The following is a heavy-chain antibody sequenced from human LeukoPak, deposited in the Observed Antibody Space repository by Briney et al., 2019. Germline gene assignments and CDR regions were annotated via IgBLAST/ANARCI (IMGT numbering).Heavy chain of an antibody. D-gene: IGHD3-22*01. CDR2: INHSGST. CDR3: ARVWGNYYDSSGSSHEVYYFDY. CDR1: GGSFSGYY. J-gene: IGHJ4*02. Sequence: SETLSLTCAVYGGSFSGYYWSWIRQPPGKGLEWIGEINHSGSTNYNPSLKSRVTISVDTSKNQFPLKLSSVTAADTAVYYCARVWGNYYDSSGSSHEVYYFDYWGQGTLVTVSS. V-gene: IGHV4-34*01.